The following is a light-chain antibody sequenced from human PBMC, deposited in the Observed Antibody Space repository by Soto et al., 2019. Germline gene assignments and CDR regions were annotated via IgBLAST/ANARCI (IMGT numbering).Light chain of an antibody. V-gene: IGLV2-14*01. CDR1: SSDVGAYTS. CDR2: EVS. CDR3: SSYTSDTRDYV. J-gene: IGLJ1*01. Sequence: QSARTEPGCVSGSPGQANTISCTGTSSDVGAYTSVSWYQQHPGKAPKLIIYEVSNRPPGVSTRFSGSKSASTASLTISGLHAEDEAHYYCSSYTSDTRDYVFATGTKVTVL.